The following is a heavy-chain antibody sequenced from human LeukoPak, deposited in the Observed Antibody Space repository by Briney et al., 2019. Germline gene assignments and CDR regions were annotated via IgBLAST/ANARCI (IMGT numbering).Heavy chain of an antibody. Sequence: PGGSLRLSCAASGFIFSSYGMHWVRQAPGKGLEWVAFIRYDRSNKYYADSVKGRFTISRDNSKNTLYLQMNSLRAEDTTVYYCAKESYSSGWYIDYWGQGTLVTVSS. V-gene: IGHV3-30*02. D-gene: IGHD6-19*01. CDR1: GFIFSSYG. CDR2: IRYDRSNK. CDR3: AKESYSSGWYIDY. J-gene: IGHJ4*02.